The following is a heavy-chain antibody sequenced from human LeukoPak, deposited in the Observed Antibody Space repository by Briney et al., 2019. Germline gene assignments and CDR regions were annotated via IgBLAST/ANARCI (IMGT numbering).Heavy chain of an antibody. CDR2: IVPIFGTA. CDR1: GGTLSSYA. V-gene: IGHV1-69*05. D-gene: IGHD6-6*01. J-gene: IGHJ3*02. CDR3: ARAVSRIAARREWDAFDI. Sequence: SVKVSCKASGGTLSSYAISWVRQAPGQGLEWMGGIVPIFGTANYAQKFQGRVTITMDESTSTAYMELSSLRSEDTAVYYCARAVSRIAARREWDAFDIWGQGTMVTVSS.